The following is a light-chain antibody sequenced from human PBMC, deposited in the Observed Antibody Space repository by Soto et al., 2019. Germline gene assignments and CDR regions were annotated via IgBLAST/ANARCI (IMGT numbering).Light chain of an antibody. CDR1: QGISSY. J-gene: IGKJ4*01. CDR2: AAS. Sequence: IQLTQSPSSLSASVGDRVTITCRASQGISSYLAWYQQKPGHAPKILICAASTSQSGVPSRFSGSGSGTDFTLTISSLQPDDFATYSCQQLNSYPLAFGGGTKVAIK. V-gene: IGKV1-9*01. CDR3: QQLNSYPLA.